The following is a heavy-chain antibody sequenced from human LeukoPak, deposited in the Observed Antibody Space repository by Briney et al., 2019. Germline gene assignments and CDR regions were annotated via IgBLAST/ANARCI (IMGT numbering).Heavy chain of an antibody. V-gene: IGHV1-8*03. CDR2: MNPNSGNT. Sequence: ASVKVSCKASGYTFTSYYMHWVRQAPGQGLEWMGWMNPNSGNTGYAQKFQGRVTITRNTSISTAYMELSSLRSEDTAVYYCARAPGAAARAISLDYWGQGTLVTVSS. CDR1: GYTFTSYY. J-gene: IGHJ4*02. CDR3: ARAPGAAARAISLDY. D-gene: IGHD6-13*01.